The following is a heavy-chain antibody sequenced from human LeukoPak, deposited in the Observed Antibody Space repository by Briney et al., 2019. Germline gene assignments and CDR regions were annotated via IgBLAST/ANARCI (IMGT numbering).Heavy chain of an antibody. CDR1: GGSISSSTYY. CDR3: ASLVSGIAAAGANWFDP. D-gene: IGHD6-13*01. Sequence: SETLSLTCTVSGGSISSSTYYWGWIRQPPGKGLEWIGSIYYSGSTNYNPSLKSRVTISVDTSKNQFSLKLSSVAAADTAVYYCASLVSGIAAAGANWFDPWGQGTLVTVSS. J-gene: IGHJ5*02. CDR2: IYYSGST. V-gene: IGHV4-39*07.